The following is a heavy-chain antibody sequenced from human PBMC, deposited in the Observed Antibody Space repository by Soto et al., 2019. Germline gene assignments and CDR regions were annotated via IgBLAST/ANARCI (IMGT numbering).Heavy chain of an antibody. CDR2: ISGSGGST. CDR3: AKRDLHYYDSSGYYAYDY. J-gene: IGHJ4*02. CDR1: GFTFSSYA. V-gene: IGHV3-23*01. D-gene: IGHD3-22*01. Sequence: GGSLRLSCAASGFTFSSYAMSWVRQAPGKGLEWVSAISGSGGSTYYADSVKGRFTISRDNSKNTLYLQMNSLRAEDTAVYYCAKRDLHYYDSSGYYAYDYWGQGTLVTVSS.